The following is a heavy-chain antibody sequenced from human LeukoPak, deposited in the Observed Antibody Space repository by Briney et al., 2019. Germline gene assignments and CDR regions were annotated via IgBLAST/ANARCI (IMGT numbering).Heavy chain of an antibody. J-gene: IGHJ6*03. CDR3: ARDPDYSTDYYYYMDV. CDR1: GGSISSGSYY. V-gene: IGHV4-61*02. CDR2: IYTSGST. Sequence: PSETLSLTCTVSGGSISSGSYYWSWIRQLAGKGLEWIGRIYTSGSTNYNPSLKSRVTISVDTSKNQFSLKLSSVTAADTAVYYCARDPDYSTDYYYYMDVWGKGTTVTVSS. D-gene: IGHD4-11*01.